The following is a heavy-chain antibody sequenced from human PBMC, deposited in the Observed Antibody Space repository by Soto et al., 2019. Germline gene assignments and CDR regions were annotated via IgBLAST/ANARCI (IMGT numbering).Heavy chain of an antibody. V-gene: IGHV3-30*18. CDR1: GFTFRSYG. CDR2: LAYDGTNT. J-gene: IGHJ4*02. CDR3: AKDGLGGSGWYYVDY. D-gene: IGHD6-19*01. Sequence: QVQLVESGGGVVQPGRSLRLSCAASGFTFRSYGMHWVRQAPGKGLEWVAVLAYDGTNTYYADSVKGRFTISRDNSKNTLFLQMNSLRDEDTAVYYCAKDGLGGSGWYYVDYWGQGALVSVSS.